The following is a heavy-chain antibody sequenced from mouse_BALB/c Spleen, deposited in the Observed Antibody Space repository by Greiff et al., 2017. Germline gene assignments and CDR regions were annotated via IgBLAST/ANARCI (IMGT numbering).Heavy chain of an antibody. CDR3: ARGRYGSEDWYFDV. Sequence: VQLQQSGAELVKPGASVKLSCTASGFNIKDTYMHWVKQRPEQGLEWIGRIDPANGNTKYDPKFQGKATITADTSSNTAYLQLSSLTSEDTAVDYWARGRYGSEDWYFDVWGAGTTVTVSS. J-gene: IGHJ1*01. V-gene: IGHV14-3*02. CDR1: GFNIKDTY. CDR2: IDPANGNT. D-gene: IGHD1-1*01.